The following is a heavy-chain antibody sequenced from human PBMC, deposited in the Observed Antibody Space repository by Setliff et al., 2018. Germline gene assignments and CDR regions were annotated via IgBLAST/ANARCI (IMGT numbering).Heavy chain of an antibody. D-gene: IGHD2-8*02. CDR3: VRTTRSTGFYGQGVAYHTDV. V-gene: IGHV4-59*12. Sequence: PSETLSLTCTVSGGSFTKFYWRWIRQPPGKGLGWLGYIYSSGRTTYYNPSLESRVTIIMETSKNRFSLWLTSVTAADAAVYYCVRTTRSTGFYGQGVAYHTDVWDKGTTVTFSS. CDR2: IYSSGRT. J-gene: IGHJ6*03. CDR1: GGSFTKFY.